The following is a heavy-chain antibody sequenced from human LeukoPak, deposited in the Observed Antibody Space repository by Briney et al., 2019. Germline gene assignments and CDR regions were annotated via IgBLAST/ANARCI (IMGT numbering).Heavy chain of an antibody. CDR1: GGTFSHDA. CDR3: TIRGATACLDP. D-gene: IGHD1-26*01. Sequence: ASVKVSCKASGGTFSHDAITWVRQAPGQRLEWMGWTSPDNGNIRYSEKFEDRVTITKDTSASTAFMELSSLRSEDTAVYYCTIRGATACLDPWGQGTLVTVSS. V-gene: IGHV1-3*01. J-gene: IGHJ5*02. CDR2: TSPDNGNI.